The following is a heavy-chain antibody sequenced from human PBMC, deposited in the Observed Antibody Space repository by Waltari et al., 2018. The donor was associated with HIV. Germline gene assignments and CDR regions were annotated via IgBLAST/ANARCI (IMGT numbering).Heavy chain of an antibody. Sequence: QVQLQQWGAGLLKPSETLSPTCAVYGGSFSGSYWRWLRQPPGKGLEWIGEINHGGSTNYNPSLKGRVTISVYTSKNQFSLKLSSVTAADTAVYYCARVDYGDFGANFDYWGQGTLVTVSS. CDR3: ARVDYGDFGANFDY. V-gene: IGHV4-34*02. CDR2: INHGGST. CDR1: GGSFSGSY. J-gene: IGHJ4*02. D-gene: IGHD4-17*01.